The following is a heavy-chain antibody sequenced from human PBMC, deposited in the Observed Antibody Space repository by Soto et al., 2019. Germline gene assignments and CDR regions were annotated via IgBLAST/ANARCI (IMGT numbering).Heavy chain of an antibody. V-gene: IGHV3-30*18. CDR3: AKRAEYCNVPGCYRVDY. D-gene: IGHD2-15*01. Sequence: QVQLVESGGGVVQPGRSLRLSCAGSGFTFSSYGMHWVRQVPGKGLEWVAVISYDGRNKNYADSVKGRFTISRDDSTNTLALQINILGVDDTSVYYGAKRAEYCNVPGCYRVDYGGHGTLGTVSS. CDR2: ISYDGRNK. J-gene: IGHJ4*01. CDR1: GFTFSSYG.